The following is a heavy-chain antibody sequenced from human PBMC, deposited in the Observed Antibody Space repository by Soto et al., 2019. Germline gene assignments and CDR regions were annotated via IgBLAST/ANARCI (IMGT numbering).Heavy chain of an antibody. Sequence: SGPTLVNPTQTLTLTCTFSGFSFSTSGVGVGWIRQPPGKALEWLALIYWDDDKRYSPSLKSRLTITKDTSKNQVVLTMTNMDPVDTATYYREHGKQQLGFNWFDPWGQGTLVTGSS. CDR3: EHGKQQLGFNWFDP. CDR2: IYWDDDK. CDR1: GFSFSTSGVG. J-gene: IGHJ5*02. D-gene: IGHD6-13*01. V-gene: IGHV2-5*02.